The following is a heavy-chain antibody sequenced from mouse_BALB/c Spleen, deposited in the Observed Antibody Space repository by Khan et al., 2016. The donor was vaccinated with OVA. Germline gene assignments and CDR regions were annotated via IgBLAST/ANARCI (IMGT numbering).Heavy chain of an antibody. V-gene: IGHV5-6*01. CDR3: ASHLTGSFAC. Sequence: EVELVESGGDLVKPGGSLKLSCAASGFSFRSYSMSWVHQTPDKRLEWVATISSGGDYTYFPDIVKGRFTISRDNAKNTLYLQMSSLKSEDTAMYYCASHLTGSFACGGQGTLVTVSA. D-gene: IGHD4-1*01. CDR1: GFSFRSYS. CDR2: ISSGGDYT. J-gene: IGHJ3*01.